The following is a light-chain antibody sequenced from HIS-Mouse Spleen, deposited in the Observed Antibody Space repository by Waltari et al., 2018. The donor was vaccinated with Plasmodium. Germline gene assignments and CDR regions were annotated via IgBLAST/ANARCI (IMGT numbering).Light chain of an antibody. V-gene: IGKV3-20*01. J-gene: IGKJ1*01. CDR3: QQYGSSPPWT. CDR2: GAS. CDR1: QSVSSSY. Sequence: EIVLTQSPGTLSLSLGERATLSCRASQSVSSSYLARYQQKPGQAPRLLIYGASSRATGIPDRFSGSGSGTDFTLTISRLEPEDFAVYYCQQYGSSPPWTFGQGTKVEIK.